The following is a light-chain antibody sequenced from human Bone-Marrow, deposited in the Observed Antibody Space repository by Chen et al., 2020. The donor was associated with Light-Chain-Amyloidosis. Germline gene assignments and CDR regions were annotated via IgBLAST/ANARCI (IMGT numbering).Light chain of an antibody. CDR2: GAS. V-gene: IGKV3-15*01. J-gene: IGKJ2*04. CDR1: QSVSSN. CDR3: QQYNKWPPMCS. Sequence: EIVMTQSPATLSVSPAERVTLSCRASQSVSSNLAWYQQKLGQAPRLLIYGASTRATGIPARFSGSGSGTEFTLTISSLQSEDFAVYYCQQYNKWPPMCSVGQGTKLEIK.